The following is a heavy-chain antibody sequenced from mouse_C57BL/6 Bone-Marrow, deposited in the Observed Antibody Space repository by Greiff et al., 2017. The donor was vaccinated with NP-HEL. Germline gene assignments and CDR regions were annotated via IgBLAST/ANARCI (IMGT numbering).Heavy chain of an antibody. V-gene: IGHV1-26*01. Sequence: VQLQQSGPELVKPGASVKISCKASGYTFTDYYMNWVKQSHGKSLEWIGDINPNNGGTSYNQKFKGKATLTVDKSSSTAYMELRSLTSEDSAVYYCARGDGNPYAMDYWGQGTSVTVSS. CDR1: GYTFTDYY. CDR2: INPNNGGT. D-gene: IGHD2-1*01. CDR3: ARGDGNPYAMDY. J-gene: IGHJ4*01.